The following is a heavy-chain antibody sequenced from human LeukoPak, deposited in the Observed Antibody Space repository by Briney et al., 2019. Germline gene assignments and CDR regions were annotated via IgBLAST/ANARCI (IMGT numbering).Heavy chain of an antibody. Sequence: PGGSLRLSCAASGFTFSSYAMSWVRQAPGKGPEWVSGISGSGSGGSTYYADSVKGRFTISRDNSKNTLYLQMDSLRAEDTAVYYCAKAGSIKFDYWGQGTLVTVSS. V-gene: IGHV3-23*01. CDR1: GFTFSSYA. CDR2: ISGSGSGGST. J-gene: IGHJ4*02. D-gene: IGHD1-26*01. CDR3: AKAGSIKFDY.